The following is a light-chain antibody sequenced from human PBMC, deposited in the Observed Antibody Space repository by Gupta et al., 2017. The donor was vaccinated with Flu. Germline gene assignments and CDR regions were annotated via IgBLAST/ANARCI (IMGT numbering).Light chain of an antibody. CDR1: ESVSVN. CDR3: QHYRHWHL. CDR2: GAS. Sequence: SPATLSVSPGERVTLSCRASESVSVNLAWYQRKPGQPPRLLIYGASNRAAGVPARFSGSGSGTDFTLTISSLQSEDFAVYECQHYRHWHLFGQGTKLEIK. V-gene: IGKV3-15*01. J-gene: IGKJ2*01.